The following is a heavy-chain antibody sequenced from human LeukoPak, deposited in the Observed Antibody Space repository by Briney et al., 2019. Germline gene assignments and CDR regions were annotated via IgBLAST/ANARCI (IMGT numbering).Heavy chain of an antibody. V-gene: IGHV4-59*01. J-gene: IGHJ4*02. CDR2: SYYSGSA. D-gene: IGHD1-26*01. Sequence: PSETLSLTCSVSGASISSYYWSWIRQPPGKGLEFIGYSYYSGSATYHPSLKSRVTISLDTSKNQSSLRLSSVTAADTAVYYCARGGRSFVYYFDFWGQGALITVTS. CDR3: ARGGRSFVYYFDF. CDR1: GASISSYY.